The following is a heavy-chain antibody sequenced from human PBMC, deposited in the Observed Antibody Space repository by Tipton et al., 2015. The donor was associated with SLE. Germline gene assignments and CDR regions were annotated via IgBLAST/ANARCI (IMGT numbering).Heavy chain of an antibody. CDR3: ARALISYDFDNRFDP. Sequence: QVQLVQSGGEVKKPGASVKVSCRASGHNFITYGIAWVRKASGQGLEWMGWISPYNGVGDYAPNLQGRVTMTRDTSTSTVYMELRSLRSDDTAMYYCARALISYDFDNRFDPWGQGTLVTVSS. CDR1: GHNFITYG. V-gene: IGHV1-18*01. D-gene: IGHD3-3*01. CDR2: ISPYNGVG. J-gene: IGHJ5*02.